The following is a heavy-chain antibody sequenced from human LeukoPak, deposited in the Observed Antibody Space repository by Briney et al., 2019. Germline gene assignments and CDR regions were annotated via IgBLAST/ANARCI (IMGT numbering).Heavy chain of an antibody. CDR1: GFTFGDYA. J-gene: IGHJ4*02. D-gene: IGHD3-10*01. CDR3: TRGPYGSGSPKYYFDY. Sequence: GRSLRLSCTASGFTFGDYAMSWFRQAPGKGLEWVGFIRSKAYGGTTEYAASVKGRFTISRDDSKSIAYLQMNSLKTEDTAVYYCTRGPYGSGSPKYYFDYWGQGTLVTVSS. V-gene: IGHV3-49*03. CDR2: IRSKAYGGTT.